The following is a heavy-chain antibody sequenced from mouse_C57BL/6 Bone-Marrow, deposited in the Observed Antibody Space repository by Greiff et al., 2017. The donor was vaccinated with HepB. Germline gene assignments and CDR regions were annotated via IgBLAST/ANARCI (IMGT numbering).Heavy chain of an antibody. J-gene: IGHJ4*01. CDR1: GFSFNTYA. V-gene: IGHV10-1*01. CDR2: IRSKSNNYAT. D-gene: IGHD1-1*01. Sequence: EVQGVESGGGLVQPKGSLKLSCAASGFSFNTYAMNWVRQAPGKGLEWVARIRSKSNNYATYYADSVKDRFTISRDDSESMLYLQMNNLKTEDTAMYYCVRRGTTVVARDYYAMDYWGQGTSVTVSS. CDR3: VRRGTTVVARDYYAMDY.